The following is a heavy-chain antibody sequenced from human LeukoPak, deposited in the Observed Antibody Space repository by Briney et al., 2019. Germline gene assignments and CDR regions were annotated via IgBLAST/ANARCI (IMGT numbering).Heavy chain of an antibody. CDR1: GFTFEDYG. CDR3: AKRTTKAYSGYDDY. J-gene: IGHJ4*02. CDR2: IRGDGGVT. V-gene: IGHV3-43*02. Sequence: PGGSLRLSCAASGFTFEDYGMHWARQAPGKGLEWVSFIRGDGGVTYYGDSVKGRFTVSRDNSKNTLYLQMNTLRAEDAAVYYCAKRTTKAYSGYDDYWGQGTLVTVSS. D-gene: IGHD5-12*01.